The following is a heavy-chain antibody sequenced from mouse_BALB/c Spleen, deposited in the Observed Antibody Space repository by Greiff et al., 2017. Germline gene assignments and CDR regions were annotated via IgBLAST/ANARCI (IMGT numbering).Heavy chain of an antibody. CDR1: GYTFTSYT. V-gene: IGHV1-4*01. D-gene: IGHD3-1*01. Sequence: QVQLQQSGAELARPGASVKMSCKASGYTFTSYTMHWVKQRPGQGLEWIGYINPSSGYTNYNQKFKDKATLTADKSSSTAYMQLSSLTSEDSAVYFCARSGRPYAMDYWGQGTSVTVSS. CDR2: INPSSGYT. CDR3: ARSGRPYAMDY. J-gene: IGHJ4*01.